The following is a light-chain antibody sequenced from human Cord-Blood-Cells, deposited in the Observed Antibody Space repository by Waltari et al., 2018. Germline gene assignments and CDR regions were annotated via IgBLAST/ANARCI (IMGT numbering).Light chain of an antibody. CDR3: QQSYSTPRT. CDR2: AAS. V-gene: IGKV1-39*01. Sequence: DIQMTQSPSSLSASVGERVTIICRASQGISSYLNWYQQKPGKAPKLLIYAASSLQSGVPSRLSGSGSETDFTLTISSLQPEDFATYYCQQSYSTPRTFGQGTKVEIK. CDR1: QGISSY. J-gene: IGKJ1*01.